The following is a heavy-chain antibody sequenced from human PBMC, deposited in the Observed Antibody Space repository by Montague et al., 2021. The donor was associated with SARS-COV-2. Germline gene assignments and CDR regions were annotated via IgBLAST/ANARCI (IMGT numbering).Heavy chain of an antibody. J-gene: IGHJ4*02. D-gene: IGHD3-3*01. CDR3: AGGDRTGGIYEFWRGYYTSPMDY. CDR2: VKDSGST. CDR1: GGSFSGYY. V-gene: IGHV4-34*01. Sequence: SETLSLTCAVYGGSFSGYYWCWFRQPPGKRLVWIGGVKDSGSTTYIPSLKSRVATSVETSKNQFSLKLRSVTAADTAVYFCAGGDRTGGIYEFWRGYYTSPMDYWGQGTLVTVSS.